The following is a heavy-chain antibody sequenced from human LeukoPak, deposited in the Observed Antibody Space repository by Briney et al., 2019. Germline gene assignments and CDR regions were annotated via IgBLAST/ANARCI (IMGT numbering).Heavy chain of an antibody. CDR2: IWYDGSNK. J-gene: IGHJ6*02. CDR1: GFTFSSYG. Sequence: PGRSLRLSCAASGFTFSSYGMHWVRQAPGKGLEWVAVIWYDGSNKYYADSVKGRFTISRDNSKNTLYLQMNSLRAEDTAVYYCARFGSRIPAYGMDVWGQGTTVTVSS. CDR3: ARFGSRIPAYGMDV. D-gene: IGHD3-10*01. V-gene: IGHV3-33*01.